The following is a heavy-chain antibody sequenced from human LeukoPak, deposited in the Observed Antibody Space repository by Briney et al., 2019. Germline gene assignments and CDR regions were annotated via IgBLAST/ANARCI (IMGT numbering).Heavy chain of an antibody. Sequence: PGGSLRLSCAASGFTFSSYWMSWVRQAPGKGLEWVSAISGSGGSTYYADSVKGRFTISRDNSKNTLYLQMNSLRAEDTAVYYCAKDRVAARPEAWFDPWGQGTLVTVSS. CDR3: AKDRVAARPEAWFDP. J-gene: IGHJ5*02. CDR1: GFTFSSYW. D-gene: IGHD6-6*01. CDR2: ISGSGGST. V-gene: IGHV3-23*01.